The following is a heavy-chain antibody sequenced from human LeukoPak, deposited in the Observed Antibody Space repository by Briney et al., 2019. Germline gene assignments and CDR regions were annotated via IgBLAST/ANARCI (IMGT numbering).Heavy chain of an antibody. Sequence: GGSLRLSCAPSGFTFSSYWIHWVRQAPGKGLVWVSRINSDGSSTSYADSVKGRFTISRDNAKNTLYLQMNSLRAEDTAVYYCARDIYWGGLDYWGQGTLVTVSS. CDR3: ARDIYWGGLDY. V-gene: IGHV3-74*01. D-gene: IGHD3-16*01. CDR1: GFTFSSYW. CDR2: INSDGSST. J-gene: IGHJ4*02.